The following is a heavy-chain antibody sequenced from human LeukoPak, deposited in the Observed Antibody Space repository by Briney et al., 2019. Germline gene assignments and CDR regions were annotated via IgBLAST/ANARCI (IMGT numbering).Heavy chain of an antibody. D-gene: IGHD2-2*01. CDR1: GFTFSNYR. CDR3: ARLTPTLYCSRTSRWGGWFDP. Sequence: GGSLRLSCAASGFTFSNYRMNWVRQAPGKGLEWVSSISSSSSYIYYADSLKGRFTISRDNARNLLYLQMNSLRVEDTAVYYCARLTPTLYCSRTSRWGGWFDPWGQGTLVTVSS. J-gene: IGHJ5*02. CDR2: ISSSSSYI. V-gene: IGHV3-21*01.